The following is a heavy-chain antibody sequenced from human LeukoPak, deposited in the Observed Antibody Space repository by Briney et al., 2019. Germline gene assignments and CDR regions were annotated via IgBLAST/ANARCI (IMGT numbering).Heavy chain of an antibody. V-gene: IGHV3-64D*06. J-gene: IGHJ4*02. D-gene: IGHD3-10*01. Sequence: GGSLRLSCAASGFTFSSYAMSWVRQAPGKGLEYVSAISSNGGSTYYADSVKGRFTISRDNSKNTLYLQMSSLRAEDTAVYYCVKGRPDYYGSGKSLSYWGQGTLVTVSS. CDR2: ISSNGGST. CDR3: VKGRPDYYGSGKSLSY. CDR1: GFTFSSYA.